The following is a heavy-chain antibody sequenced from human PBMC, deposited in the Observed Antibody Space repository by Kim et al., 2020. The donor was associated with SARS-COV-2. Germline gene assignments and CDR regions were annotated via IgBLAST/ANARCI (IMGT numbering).Heavy chain of an antibody. V-gene: IGHV7-4-1*02. CDR2: INTNTGNP. Sequence: ASVKVSCKASGYTFTSYAMNWVRQAPGQGLEWMGWINTNTGNPTYAQGFTGRFVFSLDTSVSTAYLQISSLKAEDTAVYYCARDLGPTYSSSWRRRYFDLWGRGTLVTVSS. D-gene: IGHD6-13*01. CDR3: ARDLGPTYSSSWRRRYFDL. CDR1: GYTFTSYA. J-gene: IGHJ2*01.